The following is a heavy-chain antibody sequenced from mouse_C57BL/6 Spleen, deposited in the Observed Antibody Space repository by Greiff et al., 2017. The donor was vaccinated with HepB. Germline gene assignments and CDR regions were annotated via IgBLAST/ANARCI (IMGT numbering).Heavy chain of an antibody. CDR1: GFSLTSYG. Sequence: QVQLKESGPGLVQPSQSLSITCTVSGFSLTSYGVHWVRQSPGKGLEWLGVIWRGGSTDYNAAFMSRLSITKDNSKSQVFFKMNSLQADDTAIYYCAKNSYYYGSSPWYFDVWGTGTTVTVSS. CDR3: AKNSYYYGSSPWYFDV. CDR2: IWRGGST. D-gene: IGHD1-1*01. V-gene: IGHV2-5*01. J-gene: IGHJ1*03.